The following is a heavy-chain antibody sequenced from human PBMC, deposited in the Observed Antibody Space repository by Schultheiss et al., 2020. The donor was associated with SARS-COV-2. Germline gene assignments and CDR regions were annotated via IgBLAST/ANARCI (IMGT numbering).Heavy chain of an antibody. CDR1: GGSISSSSYY. Sequence: SETLSLTCTVSGGSISSSSYYWGWIRQPPGKGLEWIGSIYYSGSTYYNPSLKSRVTISVDTSKNQFSLKLSSVTAADTAVYYCARVSSGHLDLYYFDYWGQGTLVTVSS. J-gene: IGHJ4*02. CDR2: IYYSGST. CDR3: ARVSSGHLDLYYFDY. V-gene: IGHV4-39*07. D-gene: IGHD3-10*01.